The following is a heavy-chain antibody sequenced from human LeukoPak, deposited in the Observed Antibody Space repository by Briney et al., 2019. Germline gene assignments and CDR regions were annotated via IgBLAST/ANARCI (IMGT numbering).Heavy chain of an antibody. D-gene: IGHD6-13*01. V-gene: IGHV4-59*08. J-gene: IGHJ5*02. Sequence: PSETLSLTCTVSGASIAGYDGSWIRQPPGKGLEWIAYIYYTANTNYNPSLKSRATISLDTSKNQFSLKLNSVTAADTAVSYCAGYSITPVYWFDPWGQETLVTVSS. CDR3: AGYSITPVYWFDP. CDR2: IYYTANT. CDR1: GASIAGYD.